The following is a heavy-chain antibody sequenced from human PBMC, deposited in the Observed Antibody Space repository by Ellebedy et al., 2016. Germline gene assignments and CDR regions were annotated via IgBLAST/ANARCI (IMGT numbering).Heavy chain of an antibody. CDR2: IKSKTDGGAA. Sequence: GGSLRLSCAASGFTFSNAWMNWVRQAPGKGLEWVGRIKSKTDGGAADYAAPVKGRFTISRDDSKNTLYLQINSLRTEDTAVYFCTTVYSYNYDSVWGQGTLVTVSS. CDR1: GFTFSNAW. J-gene: IGHJ4*02. CDR3: TTVYSYNYDSV. V-gene: IGHV3-15*01. D-gene: IGHD3-16*01.